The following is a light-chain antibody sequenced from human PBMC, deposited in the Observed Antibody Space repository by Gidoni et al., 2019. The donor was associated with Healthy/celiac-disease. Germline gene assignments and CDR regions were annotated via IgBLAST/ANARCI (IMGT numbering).Light chain of an antibody. J-gene: IGKJ1*01. CDR3: QQSYSTLPWT. CDR1: QSISSY. CDR2: AAS. V-gene: IGKV1-39*01. Sequence: IQMTQSPSSLSASVGDRVNITCRASQSISSYLNWYQQKPGKAPKLLIYAASSLQSGVPSRFSGSGSGTDFNLTISSLQPEDFATYYCQQSYSTLPWTFXQXTKVEIK.